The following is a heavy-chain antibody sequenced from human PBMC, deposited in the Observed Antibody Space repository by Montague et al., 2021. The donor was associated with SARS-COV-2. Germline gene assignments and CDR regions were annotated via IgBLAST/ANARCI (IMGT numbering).Heavy chain of an antibody. CDR1: GGSISSSSYY. D-gene: IGHD6-13*01. CDR3: ARKEMKYSSVWSTGGNWFDP. J-gene: IGHJ5*02. V-gene: IGHV4-39*01. CDR2: IYYSGST. Sequence: ETLSLTCTVSGGSISSSSYYWGWIRQPPGKGLEWIGSIYYSGSTYYNPSLKSRVTISVGTSKSQFSLKLSSVTAADTAVYYCARKEMKYSSVWSTGGNWFDPWGQGTLVTVSS.